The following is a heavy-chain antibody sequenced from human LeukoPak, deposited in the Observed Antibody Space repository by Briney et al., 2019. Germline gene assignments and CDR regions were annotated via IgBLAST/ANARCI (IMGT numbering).Heavy chain of an antibody. D-gene: IGHD2-2*01. CDR3: ATEATSRDYNYYMDV. Sequence: ASVKVSCKVSGYRLSELSMHWVRQAPGKGLEWMGGLDVEDDEPIYAQKFQGRVIMTEDTSTDTADMELSSLRSEDTAVYYCATEATSRDYNYYMDVWGKGTTVTASS. J-gene: IGHJ6*03. CDR1: GYRLSELS. V-gene: IGHV1-24*01. CDR2: LDVEDDEP.